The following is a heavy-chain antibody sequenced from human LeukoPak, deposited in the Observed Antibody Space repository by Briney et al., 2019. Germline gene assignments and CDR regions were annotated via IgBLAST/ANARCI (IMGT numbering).Heavy chain of an antibody. V-gene: IGHV3-23*01. D-gene: IGHD2-15*01. J-gene: IGHJ4*02. CDR2: ISDGGVRT. CDR1: GFTFNSYA. Sequence: PGGSLRLSCAASGFTFNSYAMGWVRQAPGKGLEWVSGISDGGVRTYYADSVKGRFSISRDDSKNTLFLHMDSLRVEDTAVYYCAKDQAPRAARVIYFDYWGQGNLVTVSS. CDR3: AKDQAPRAARVIYFDY.